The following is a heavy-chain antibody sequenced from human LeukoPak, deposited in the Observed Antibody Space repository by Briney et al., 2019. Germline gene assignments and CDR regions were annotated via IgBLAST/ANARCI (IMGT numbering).Heavy chain of an antibody. J-gene: IGHJ6*03. CDR3: ARGGRQTGTTYNYYYYYMDV. V-gene: IGHV3-74*01. CDR2: INSDGSST. CDR1: GFTFSSYW. D-gene: IGHD1-1*01. Sequence: SGGSLRLSCAASGFTFSSYWMHWVRQAPGKGLVWVSRINSDGSSTSYADSVKGRFTISRDNAKNTLYLQMNSLRAEDTAVYYCARGGRQTGTTYNYYYYYMDVWGKGTTVTISS.